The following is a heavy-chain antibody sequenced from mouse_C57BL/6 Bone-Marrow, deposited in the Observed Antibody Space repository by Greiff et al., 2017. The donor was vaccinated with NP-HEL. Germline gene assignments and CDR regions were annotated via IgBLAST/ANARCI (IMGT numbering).Heavy chain of an antibody. CDR3: ARVGDYYAMDD. V-gene: IGHV5-16*01. Sequence: EVKLVESEGGLVQPGSSMKLSCTASGFTFSDYYMAWVRQVPEKGLEWVANINYDGSSTYYLDSLKSRFIISRDHAKNILYLQMSSLTSDDTATYYCARVGDYYAMDDWGQGTSVTVSS. D-gene: IGHD3-1*01. CDR1: GFTFSDYY. J-gene: IGHJ4*01. CDR2: INYDGSST.